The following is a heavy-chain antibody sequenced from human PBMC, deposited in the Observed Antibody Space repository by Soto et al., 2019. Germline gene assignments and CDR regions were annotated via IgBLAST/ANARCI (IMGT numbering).Heavy chain of an antibody. D-gene: IGHD3-22*01. CDR1: GYTFTSYG. CDR3: ARQTPYYDSSGYYYLVDY. J-gene: IGHJ4*02. V-gene: IGHV1-18*04. Sequence: QVQLVQSGAEVKKPGASVKVSGKASGYTFTSYGISWVRQAPGQGLEWMGWISAYNGNTNYAQKLQGRVTMTTDTSTSTAYMELRSLRSDDTAVYYCARQTPYYDSSGYYYLVDYWGQGTLVTVSS. CDR2: ISAYNGNT.